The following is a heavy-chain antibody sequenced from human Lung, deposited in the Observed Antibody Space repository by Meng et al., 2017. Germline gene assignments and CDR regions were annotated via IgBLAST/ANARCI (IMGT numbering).Heavy chain of an antibody. CDR3: ARDEDISAAGKLFGDY. D-gene: IGHD6-13*01. CDR2: IDPKSGDT. V-gene: IGHV1-2*06. Sequence: GQLGQSGAEVKKPGASVKVSCKPSGYNFPDYYIPWVRLAPGQGLEWMGHIDPKSGDTRYAQKFQGRVTMTGDTSIGTAYMELTGLRSDDTALYYCARDEDISAAGKLFGDYWGQGTLVTVSS. J-gene: IGHJ4*02. CDR1: GYNFPDYY.